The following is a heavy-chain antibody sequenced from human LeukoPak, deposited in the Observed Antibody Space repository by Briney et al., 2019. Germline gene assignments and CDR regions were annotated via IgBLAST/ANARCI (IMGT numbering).Heavy chain of an antibody. D-gene: IGHD3-9*01. V-gene: IGHV3-30*03. Sequence: EGSLRLSCAASGFTFSTYGMHWARQAPGKGLEWVAAISYDGTNKHYADSVKGRFTISRDNSKNMLYLQMNSLRAEDTALYYCAETGPTDFWGQGTLVTVSS. J-gene: IGHJ4*02. CDR1: GFTFSTYG. CDR3: AETGPTDF. CDR2: ISYDGTNK.